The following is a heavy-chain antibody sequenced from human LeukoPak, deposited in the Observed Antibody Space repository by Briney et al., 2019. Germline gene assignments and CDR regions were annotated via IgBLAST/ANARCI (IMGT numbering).Heavy chain of an antibody. CDR1: GFTFSDYY. CDR2: ISSSGSTI. V-gene: IGHV3-11*01. Sequence: GGSLRLSCAASGFTFSDYYMSWIRQAPGKGLEWVSYISSSGSTIYYADSVKGRFTISRDNAKNSLYLQMNSLRAEDTAVYYGARHNSLDISSYYGMDVWGQGTTVTVSS. CDR3: ARHNSLDISSYYGMDV. J-gene: IGHJ6*02. D-gene: IGHD5-12*01.